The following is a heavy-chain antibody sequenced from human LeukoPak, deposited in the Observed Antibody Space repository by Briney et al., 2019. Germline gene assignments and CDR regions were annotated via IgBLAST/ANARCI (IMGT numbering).Heavy chain of an antibody. CDR2: INPNSGGT. J-gene: IGHJ2*01. CDR3: ARDGVGGVYGDYGYFDL. CDR1: GYTFTGYY. V-gene: IGHV1-2*02. D-gene: IGHD4-17*01. Sequence: GASVKVSCKASGYTFTGYYMHWVRQAPGQGLEWMGWINPNSGGTNYALKFQGRVTMTRDTSISTAYMELSRLRSDDTAVYYCARDGVGGVYGDYGYFDLWGRGTLVTVSS.